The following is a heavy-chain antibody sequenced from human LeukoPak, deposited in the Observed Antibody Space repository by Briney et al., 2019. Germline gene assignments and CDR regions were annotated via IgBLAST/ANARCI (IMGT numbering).Heavy chain of an antibody. CDR2: ISSSSSNI. CDR3: VRAVEYYYDSSGYAVDY. D-gene: IGHD3-22*01. J-gene: IGHJ4*02. V-gene: IGHV3-21*01. Sequence: GGSLRLSCAASGFTFARYSMNWVRQAPGKGVEWVSSISSSSSNIYYADSVTGRFTISRDNAKNSLYLQMNSLRAEDTAVYYCVRAVEYYYDSSGYAVDYWGQGTLVTVSS. CDR1: GFTFARYS.